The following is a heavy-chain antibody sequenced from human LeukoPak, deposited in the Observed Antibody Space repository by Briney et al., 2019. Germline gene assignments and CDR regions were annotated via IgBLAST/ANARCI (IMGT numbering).Heavy chain of an antibody. D-gene: IGHD3-9*01. CDR2: INSDGSST. V-gene: IGHV3-74*01. CDR1: GFTFSSYW. J-gene: IGHJ4*02. Sequence: GGSLRLSCAASGFTFSSYWMHWVRQAPGKGLVWVSRINSDGSSTSCADSVKGRFTISRDNAKNTLYLQMNSLRAEDTAVYYCARALLTGPGHFDYWGQGTLVTVSS. CDR3: ARALLTGPGHFDY.